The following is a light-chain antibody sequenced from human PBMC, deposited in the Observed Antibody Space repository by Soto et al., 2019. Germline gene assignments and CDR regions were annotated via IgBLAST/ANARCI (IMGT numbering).Light chain of an antibody. CDR1: QSVRSNY. V-gene: IGKV3-20*01. J-gene: IGKJ2*01. CDR3: QQYGDSRVYT. Sequence: EIVLTQSPGTLSLSPGDRATLSCRASQSVRSNYLAWYQQIPGQVPRLLIYAASSRATGIPSRFSGRGSGTDFTLTISRLEPEDFAVYYCQQYGDSRVYTFGQGTKLEI. CDR2: AAS.